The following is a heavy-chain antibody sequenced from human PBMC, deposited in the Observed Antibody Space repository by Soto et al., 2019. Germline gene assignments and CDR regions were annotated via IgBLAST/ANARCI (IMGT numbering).Heavy chain of an antibody. D-gene: IGHD3-10*01. V-gene: IGHV4-4*02. CDR3: ARARAGWFDP. CDR1: GGSISSSNW. Sequence: QVQLQESGPGLVKPSGTLSLTCAVSGGSISSSNWWSWVRQPPGKGLEWIGEIYHSGSTNYNPSLKXXVXLXADKSKNQIPLKLSSVTAADTAVYYCARARAGWFDPWGQGTLVTVSS. CDR2: IYHSGST. J-gene: IGHJ5*02.